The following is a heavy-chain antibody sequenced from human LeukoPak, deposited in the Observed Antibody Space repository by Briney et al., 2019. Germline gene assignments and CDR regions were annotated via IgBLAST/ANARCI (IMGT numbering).Heavy chain of an antibody. CDR1: GGSVSSSGSY. D-gene: IGHD3-16*01. Sequence: SETLSLTCTVSGGSVSSSGSYWSWIRQPPGKGLEWFAYIYCSGSTTYNPSLKSRVIISVDTSKNQFSLRLSSVTAADTAVYYCARSNSFYYDSWGQGTLVTVSS. CDR2: IYCSGST. V-gene: IGHV4-61*08. J-gene: IGHJ5*02. CDR3: ARSNSFYYDS.